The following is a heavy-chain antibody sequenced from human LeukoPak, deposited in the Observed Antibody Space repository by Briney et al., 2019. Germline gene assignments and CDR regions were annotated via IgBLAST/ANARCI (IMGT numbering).Heavy chain of an antibody. Sequence: ASVKVSCKASGGTFSSYAISWVRQAPGQGLEWMGGIIPIFGTANYAQKFQGRVTITTDESTSTAYMELSSLRSEDTAVYYCATEWQLVLAFDIWGQGTMVTVSS. CDR1: GGTFSSYA. CDR2: IIPIFGTA. J-gene: IGHJ3*02. D-gene: IGHD6-6*01. CDR3: ATEWQLVLAFDI. V-gene: IGHV1-69*05.